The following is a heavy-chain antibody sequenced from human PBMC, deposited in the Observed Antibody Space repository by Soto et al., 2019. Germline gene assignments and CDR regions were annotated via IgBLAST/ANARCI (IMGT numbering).Heavy chain of an antibody. V-gene: IGHV3-30*09. Sequence: GGSLRLSCSASGFTFTSFAIHWARQAPGKGLKWVAVISENGVNKYSAESVRGRFVISRDNSKNTVELEMNSLRPEDTAIYFCARRLTKTVSALGYWGQGTLVTVSS. CDR1: GFTFTSFA. CDR3: ARRLTKTVSALGY. CDR2: ISENGVNK. J-gene: IGHJ4*02. D-gene: IGHD2-8*01.